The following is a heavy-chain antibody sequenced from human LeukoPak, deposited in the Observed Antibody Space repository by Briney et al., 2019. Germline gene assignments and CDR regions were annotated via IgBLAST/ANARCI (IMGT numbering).Heavy chain of an antibody. V-gene: IGHV4-59*01. CDR3: ARDRNNRFDS. Sequence: SETLSLTCAVSGASISAYNWHWIRQPPGKGPEWIGYIYYNGNTKYNPSLKSRVSFSIDSSKRHFSLVVTSVTAADSAVYYCARDRNNRFDSWGQGTLVTVSS. D-gene: IGHD2/OR15-2a*01. CDR2: IYYNGNT. J-gene: IGHJ4*02. CDR1: GASISAYN.